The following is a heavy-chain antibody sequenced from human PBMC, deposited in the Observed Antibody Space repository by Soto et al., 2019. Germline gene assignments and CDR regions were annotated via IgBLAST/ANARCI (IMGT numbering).Heavy chain of an antibody. CDR3: ARDQTPVAGTFDY. Sequence: GGSLRLSCAASGFTFSDYYMTWIRQAPGKGLEWVSYISSSGSTIYYADSVKGRFTISRDNAKNSLYLQMNSLRAEDTALYYCARDQTPVAGTFDYWGQGTLVTVSS. CDR1: GFTFSDYY. D-gene: IGHD6-19*01. V-gene: IGHV3-11*01. CDR2: ISSSGSTI. J-gene: IGHJ4*02.